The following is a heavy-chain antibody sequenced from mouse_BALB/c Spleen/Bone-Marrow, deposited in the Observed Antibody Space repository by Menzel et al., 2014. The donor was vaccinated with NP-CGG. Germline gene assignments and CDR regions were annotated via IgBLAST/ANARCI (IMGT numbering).Heavy chain of an antibody. CDR1: GYAFTNYL. CDR3: ARREDYDLDY. CDR2: INPGSGGT. D-gene: IGHD2-4*01. V-gene: IGHV1-54*01. J-gene: IGHJ2*01. Sequence: VQLKQSGAELVRPGTSVKVSCKASGYAFTNYLIEWVKQRPGQGLEWIGVINPGSGGTNYNEKFKGKATLTADKSSSTAYMQLSSLTSDDSAVYFCARREDYDLDYWGQGTTLTVSS.